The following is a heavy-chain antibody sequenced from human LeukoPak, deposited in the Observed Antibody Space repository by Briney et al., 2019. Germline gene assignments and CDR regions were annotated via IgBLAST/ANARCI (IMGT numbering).Heavy chain of an antibody. J-gene: IGHJ6*03. CDR3: ARGPRRVGQQLGSHYYYYYMDV. CDR1: GGSISSYY. CDR2: IYTSGST. Sequence: PSETLSLTCTVSGGSISSYYWSWIRQPAGKGLEWIGRIYTSGSTNYNPSLKSRVTMSVDTSKNQFSLKLSSVTAADTAVYYCARGPRRVGQQLGSHYYYYYMDVWGKGTTVTVSS. D-gene: IGHD6-13*01. V-gene: IGHV4-4*07.